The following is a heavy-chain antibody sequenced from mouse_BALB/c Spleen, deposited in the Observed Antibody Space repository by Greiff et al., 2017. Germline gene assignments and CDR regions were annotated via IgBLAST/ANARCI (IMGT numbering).Heavy chain of an antibody. Sequence: VQLKESGPELVKPGASVKISCKASGYSFTGYFMNWVMQSHGKSLEWIGRINPYNGDTFYNQKFKGKATLTVDKSSSTAHMELRSLASEDSAVYYCARFPYGNYAMEYWGQGTSVTVSA. CDR1: GYSFTGYF. V-gene: IGHV1-20*02. D-gene: IGHD2-10*02. J-gene: IGHJ4*01. CDR3: ARFPYGNYAMEY. CDR2: INPYNGDT.